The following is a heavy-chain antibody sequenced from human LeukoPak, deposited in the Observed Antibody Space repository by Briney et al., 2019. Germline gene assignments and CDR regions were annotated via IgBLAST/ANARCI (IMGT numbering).Heavy chain of an antibody. J-gene: IGHJ6*04. D-gene: IGHD3-10*02. Sequence: GGSLRLSCAASGFTFSSYEMNWVRQAPGKGLEWVSYISSSGSTIYYADSVKGRFTISRANAKNSMYLQMNSLRAEDTAVYYCAELGITMIGGVWGKGTTVTISS. CDR2: ISSSGSTI. CDR3: AELGITMIGGV. V-gene: IGHV3-48*03. CDR1: GFTFSSYE.